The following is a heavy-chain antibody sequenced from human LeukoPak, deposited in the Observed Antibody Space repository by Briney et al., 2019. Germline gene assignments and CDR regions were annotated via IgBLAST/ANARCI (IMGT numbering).Heavy chain of an antibody. D-gene: IGHD2-21*02. V-gene: IGHV3-30*18. CDR1: GFTFSSYG. J-gene: IGHJ6*02. CDR3: AKDALAYCGADCYALLGMNV. CDR2: ISYDGSNK. Sequence: HPGGSLRLSCAASGFTFSSYGMHWVRQAPGKGLEWVAVISYDGSNKYYADSVKGRFTISRDNSKNTLYLQMNSLRAEDTAVYYCAKDALAYCGADCYALLGMNVWGQGTTVTVSS.